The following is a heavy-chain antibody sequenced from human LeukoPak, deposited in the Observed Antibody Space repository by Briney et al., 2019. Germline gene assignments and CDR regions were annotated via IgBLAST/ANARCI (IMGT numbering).Heavy chain of an antibody. CDR3: ARDRGYLDY. CDR2: ISSSSSYI. CDR1: TFTFSSLS. J-gene: IGHJ4*02. Sequence: PGGSLRLSCAASTFTFSSLSMIRHPQAPGQGLKWVSSISSSSSYIYYADSVKGRFTISRDNAKNSLYLQMNSLRAEDTAVYYCARDRGYLDYWGQGTVVTVFS. V-gene: IGHV3-21*06. D-gene: IGHD3-10*01.